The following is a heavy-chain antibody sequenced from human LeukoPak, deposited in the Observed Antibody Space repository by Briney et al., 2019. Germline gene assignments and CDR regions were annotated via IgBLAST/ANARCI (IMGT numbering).Heavy chain of an antibody. CDR3: ARQNRANIAAAPIDY. J-gene: IGHJ4*02. D-gene: IGHD6-13*01. CDR2: IYPGDSDT. V-gene: IGHV5-51*01. CDR1: GHSFINYW. Sequence: GESLKISCKGSGHSFINYWIGWVRQMPGKGLEWMGIIYPGDSDTRYNPSFQGQVTISADKSISTAYLQWSSLKASDTAMYYCARQNRANIAAAPIDYWGQGTLVTVSS.